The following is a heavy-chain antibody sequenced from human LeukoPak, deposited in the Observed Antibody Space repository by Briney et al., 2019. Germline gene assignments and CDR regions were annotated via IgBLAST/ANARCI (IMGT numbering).Heavy chain of an antibody. D-gene: IGHD3-22*01. CDR2: IIPILGIA. Sequence: ASVKVSCKASGGTFSSYAISWVRQAPGQGLEWMGRIIPILGIANYAQKFQGRVTITADKSTSTAYMELSSLRSEDTAVYYCARGPPYTMIVVASANTHWYFDLWGRGTLVTVSS. V-gene: IGHV1-69*04. CDR3: ARGPPYTMIVVASANTHWYFDL. CDR1: GGTFSSYA. J-gene: IGHJ2*01.